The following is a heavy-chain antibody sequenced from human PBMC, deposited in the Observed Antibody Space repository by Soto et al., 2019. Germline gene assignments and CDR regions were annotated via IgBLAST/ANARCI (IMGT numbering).Heavy chain of an antibody. D-gene: IGHD2-15*01. J-gene: IGHJ3*02. CDR1: GGTFSSYT. V-gene: IGHV1-69*02. Sequence: QVQLVQSGAEVKKPGSSVKVSCKASGGTFSSYTISWVRQAPGQGLEWMGRIIPILGIANYAQKFQGRVTITADKSTSTAYMELSSLRSEDTAVYYCASGWWQSIPIDIWGQGTMVTVSS. CDR2: IIPILGIA. CDR3: ASGWWQSIPIDI.